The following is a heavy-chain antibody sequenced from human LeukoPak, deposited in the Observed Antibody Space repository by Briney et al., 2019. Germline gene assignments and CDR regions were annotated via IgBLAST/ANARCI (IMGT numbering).Heavy chain of an antibody. CDR1: GGSISSGDYY. CDR2: IYYSGST. Sequence: PSETLSLTCTVSGGSISSGDYYWSWIRQPPGKGLEWIGYIYYSGSTYYNPSLKSRVTISVDTSKNQFSLKLSSVTAADTAVYYCARECGYSYGYEGEIDYWGQGTLVTVSS. CDR3: ARECGYSYGYEGEIDY. V-gene: IGHV4-30-4*01. D-gene: IGHD5-18*01. J-gene: IGHJ4*02.